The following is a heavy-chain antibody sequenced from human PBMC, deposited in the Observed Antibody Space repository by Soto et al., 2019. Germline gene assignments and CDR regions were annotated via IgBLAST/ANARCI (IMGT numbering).Heavy chain of an antibody. CDR3: ARELQGLYYFDY. Sequence: ASVKVSCKASAYTFTSYTMHWVRQAPGQRLEWMGWINGGNGNTKYSQKFQGRVTITRDTSASTAYMELSSLRSDDTAVYYCARELQGLYYFDYWGQGTLVTVS. V-gene: IGHV1-3*01. J-gene: IGHJ4*02. D-gene: IGHD4-4*01. CDR1: AYTFTSYT. CDR2: INGGNGNT.